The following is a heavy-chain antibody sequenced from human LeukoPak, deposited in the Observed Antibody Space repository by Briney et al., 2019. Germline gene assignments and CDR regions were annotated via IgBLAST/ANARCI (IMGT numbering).Heavy chain of an antibody. CDR2: IDTDGGT. J-gene: IGHJ6*03. V-gene: IGHV3-74*01. D-gene: IGHD3-10*01. CDR3: VRDGPMIRGVPYMDV. CDR1: GFTFSSYW. Sequence: GGSLRLSCAASGFTFSSYWMHRVRQAPGKGLVWVSRIDTDGGTSYADSVKGRVTISRDNAKNTLYLQMNSLRAEDTAVYYCVRDGPMIRGVPYMDVWGKGTTLTLSS.